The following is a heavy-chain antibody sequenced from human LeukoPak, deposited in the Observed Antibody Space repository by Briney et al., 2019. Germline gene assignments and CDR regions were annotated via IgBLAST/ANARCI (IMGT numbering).Heavy chain of an antibody. Sequence: GASVKVSCKASGYTFTGYYMHWVRQAPGQGLEWMGWINPNSGGTNYAQKFQGRVTMTGDTSISTAYMELSRLGSDDTAVYYCARDDSWGDYSKRFDYWGQGTLVTVSS. CDR2: INPNSGGT. CDR3: ARDDSWGDYSKRFDY. V-gene: IGHV1-2*02. D-gene: IGHD4-11*01. CDR1: GYTFTGYY. J-gene: IGHJ4*02.